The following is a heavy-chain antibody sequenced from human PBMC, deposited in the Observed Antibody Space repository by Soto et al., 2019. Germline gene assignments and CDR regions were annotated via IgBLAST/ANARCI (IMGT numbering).Heavy chain of an antibody. CDR3: ARVARSGGSRSTFDY. CDR1: GGSISTRSSY. CDR2: IYYSGST. D-gene: IGHD2-15*01. V-gene: IGHV4-61*05. Sequence: SETLSLTCTVSGGSISTRSSYWGWIRQPPGKGLEWIGYIYYSGSTNYNPSLKSRVTISVDTSKNQFSLKLSSVTAADTAVYYCARVARSGGSRSTFDYWGQGTLVTVSS. J-gene: IGHJ4*02.